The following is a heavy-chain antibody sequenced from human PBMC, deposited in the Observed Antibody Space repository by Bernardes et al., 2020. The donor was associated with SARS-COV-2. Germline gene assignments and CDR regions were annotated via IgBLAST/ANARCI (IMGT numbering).Heavy chain of an antibody. CDR1: GGSFSVHY. V-gene: IGHV4-34*01. J-gene: IGHJ3*02. CDR3: ARERRDI. CDR2: INHSGST. Sequence: SETLSLTCTLYGGSFSVHYWSWIRQPPGQGLEWIGEINHSGSTNYNPSLKSRVTISVDTSKNQFSLKMTSVTAADTAVYYCARERRDIWGQGTLVTVS.